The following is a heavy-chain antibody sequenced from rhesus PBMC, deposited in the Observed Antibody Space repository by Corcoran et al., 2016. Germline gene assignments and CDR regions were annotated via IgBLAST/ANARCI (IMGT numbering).Heavy chain of an antibody. Sequence: QVQLQESGPGLVKPSETLSLTCAVSGGSVSSSNWWSWIRQPPGKGLEWIGYISGISGSTYYNPSLKSRVTISPVTSKNQFSLKLSSVTAADTAVYYCARDLGGSYAFDYWGQGVLVTVSS. CDR1: GGSVSSSNW. J-gene: IGHJ4*01. CDR3: ARDLGGSYAFDY. CDR2: ISGISGST. V-gene: IGHV4-65*01. D-gene: IGHD1-44*02.